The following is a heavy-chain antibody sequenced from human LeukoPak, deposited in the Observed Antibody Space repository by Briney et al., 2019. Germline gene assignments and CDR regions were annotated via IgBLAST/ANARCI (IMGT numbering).Heavy chain of an antibody. V-gene: IGHV1-18*01. CDR1: GYDFISYG. CDR2: IAADNGNI. J-gene: IGHJ3*02. Sequence: ASVKVSCKASGYDFISYGISWVRQAPGQGLEWMGWIAADNGNINYVQKLQGRLTMTTDTSTSTAYMELRSLRSDDTAVYYCASENSLAAGGDAFDIWGQGTMVTVSS. D-gene: IGHD6-13*01. CDR3: ASENSLAAGGDAFDI.